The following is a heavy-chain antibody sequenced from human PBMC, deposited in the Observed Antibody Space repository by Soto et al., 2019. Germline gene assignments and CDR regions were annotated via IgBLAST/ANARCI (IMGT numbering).Heavy chain of an antibody. Sequence: LRLSCAASGFTFSSYWISWVRQAPGRGLEWMANIKYDGSEKYYVDSVKGRLTISRDNAKNSLYLQMNSLRAEDTAVYYCASSPHKDSRPDYWGQGTLVTVSS. CDR3: ASSPHKDSRPDY. J-gene: IGHJ4*02. CDR1: GFTFSSYW. D-gene: IGHD3-22*01. CDR2: IKYDGSEK. V-gene: IGHV3-7*03.